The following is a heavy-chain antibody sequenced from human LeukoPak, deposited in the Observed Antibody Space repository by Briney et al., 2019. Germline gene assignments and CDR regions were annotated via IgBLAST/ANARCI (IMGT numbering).Heavy chain of an antibody. Sequence: PGGSRRLSCAASGFTFRNFWVSWVRQAPGGGREWVANIHPEGNEKYHVESVKGRFTISRDKPKSSLFLQMNGLRVEDTAVYYWARGDAFSGDHWGQGTLVTVSS. CDR1: GFTFRNFW. V-gene: IGHV3-7*04. CDR3: ARGDAFSGDH. CDR2: IHPEGNEK. J-gene: IGHJ4*02.